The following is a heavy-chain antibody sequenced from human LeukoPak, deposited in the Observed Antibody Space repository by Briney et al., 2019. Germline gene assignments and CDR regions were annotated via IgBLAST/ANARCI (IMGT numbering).Heavy chain of an antibody. CDR2: IIPILGIA. V-gene: IGHV1-69*04. J-gene: IGHJ4*02. CDR3: ARDGYGSGKGYFDY. CDR1: GGTFSSYA. D-gene: IGHD3-10*01. Sequence: ASVKVSCKASGGTFSSYAISWVRQAPGQGLEWMGRIIPILGIANYAQKFQGRVTITADKSTSTAYMELSSLRSEDTAVYYCARDGYGSGKGYFDYWGQGTLVTVSS.